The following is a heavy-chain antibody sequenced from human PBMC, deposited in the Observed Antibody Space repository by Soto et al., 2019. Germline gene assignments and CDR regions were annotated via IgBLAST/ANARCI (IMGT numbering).Heavy chain of an antibody. CDR1: GGSFSGYY. CDR3: AREPYCGGDCYLGMDV. Sequence: NPSETLSLTCAVYGGSFSGYYWSWIRQPPGKGLEWIGEINHSGSTNYNPSLKSRVTISVDTSKNQFSLKLSSVTAADTAVYYCAREPYCGGDCYLGMDVWGQGTTVTVSS. J-gene: IGHJ6*02. CDR2: INHSGST. V-gene: IGHV4-34*01. D-gene: IGHD2-21*02.